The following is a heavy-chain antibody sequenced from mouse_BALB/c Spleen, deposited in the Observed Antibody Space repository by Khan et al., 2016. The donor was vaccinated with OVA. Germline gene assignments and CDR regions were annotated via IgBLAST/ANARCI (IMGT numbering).Heavy chain of an antibody. J-gene: IGHJ2*01. CDR1: GFNIKDTY. CDR2: IDPSNGNT. CDR3: TRNDGYGVDY. Sequence: VQLKQSGAEVVKPGASVKLFFTASGFNIKDTYIHRVKQRPEQGLDWIGRIDPSNGNTKYDPKFQDKATVTAATSSNTAHLQLIRLTSGDTAVYYCTRNDGYGVDYRGHGTTLTVTS. D-gene: IGHD2-3*01. V-gene: IGHV14-3*02.